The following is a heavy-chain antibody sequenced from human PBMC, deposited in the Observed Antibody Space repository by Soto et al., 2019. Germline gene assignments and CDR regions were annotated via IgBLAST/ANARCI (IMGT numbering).Heavy chain of an antibody. CDR3: ASGPNLYYFDF. D-gene: IGHD2-8*01. Sequence: SETLSLTCTVSGGSISSGGYYWSWIRQHPEKGLEWIGNIHYSGSTYYNPSLKSRLIISVDTSENQFSLNLISVTAGDTAVYFCASGPNLYYFDFWGQGTVVTVSS. J-gene: IGHJ4*02. V-gene: IGHV4-31*03. CDR1: GGSISSGGYY. CDR2: IHYSGST.